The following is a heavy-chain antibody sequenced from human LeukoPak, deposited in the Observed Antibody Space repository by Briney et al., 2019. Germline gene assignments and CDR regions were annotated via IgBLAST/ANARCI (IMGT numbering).Heavy chain of an antibody. D-gene: IGHD1-14*01. V-gene: IGHV4-39*01. CDR2: MYSSGSP. J-gene: IGHJ4*02. CDR3: ARGGDRNPLDY. CDR1: GGSIVSTSYY. Sequence: SETLSLTCTVSGGSIVSTSYYWGWIRQPPGKGLELVGRMYSSGSPSFKPSHTSRAAISVDTPKNQISLKLSPMTAADTAVYYCARGGDRNPLDYWGQGTLVTVSS.